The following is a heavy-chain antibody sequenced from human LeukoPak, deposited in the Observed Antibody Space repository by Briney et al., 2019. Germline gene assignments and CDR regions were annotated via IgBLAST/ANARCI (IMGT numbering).Heavy chain of an antibody. J-gene: IGHJ4*02. CDR1: GFTFSSYA. CDR3: ARATGGVVPAVAFDY. V-gene: IGHV3-64*01. Sequence: QSGGSLRLYCAASGFTFSSYAMHWVRQAPGKGLEYVSAISSNGGSTYYANSVKGRFTISRDNSKNTLYLQMGSLRAEDMAVYYCARATGGVVPAVAFDYWGQGTLVTVSS. D-gene: IGHD2-2*01. CDR2: ISSNGGST.